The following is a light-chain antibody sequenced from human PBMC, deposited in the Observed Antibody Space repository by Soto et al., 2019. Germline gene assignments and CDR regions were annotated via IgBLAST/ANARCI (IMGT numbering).Light chain of an antibody. CDR1: QGLASREGNTY. CDR2: KVS. CDR3: MQSTCWPYT. Sequence: DAVLTQSPLSLPVTLGQPATISCRSSQGLASREGNTYLNWFQQRPGQSPRRLIYKVSNLDSGVAGIFGGSGSGAYFTLKISRVDAEDVGYYYCMQSTCWPYTFGQGTKLEIK. J-gene: IGKJ2*01. V-gene: IGKV2-30*01.